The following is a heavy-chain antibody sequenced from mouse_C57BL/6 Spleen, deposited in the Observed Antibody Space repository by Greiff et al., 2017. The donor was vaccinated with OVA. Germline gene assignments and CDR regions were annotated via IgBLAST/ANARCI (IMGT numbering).Heavy chain of an antibody. V-gene: IGHV5-17*01. J-gene: IGHJ3*01. CDR2: ISSGSSTI. D-gene: IGHD3-2*02. Sequence: EVHLVESGGGLVKPGGSLKLSCAASGFTFSDYGMHWVRQAPEKGLEWVAYISSGSSTIYYADTVKGRFTISRDNAKNTLFLQMTSLRSEDTAMYYCARAAQAPGAYWGQGTLVTVSA. CDR3: ARAAQAPGAY. CDR1: GFTFSDYG.